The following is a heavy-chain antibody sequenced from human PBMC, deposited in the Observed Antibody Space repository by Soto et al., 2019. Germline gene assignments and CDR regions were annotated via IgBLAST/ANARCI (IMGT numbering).Heavy chain of an antibody. CDR2: IIPIFGTA. CDR3: ASPLRGYSYGDYYYYGMDV. D-gene: IGHD5-18*01. Sequence: QVQLVQSGAEVKKPGSSVKVSCKASGGTFSSYAISWVRQAPGQGLEWMGGIIPIFGTANYAQKFQGRVTITADESTSTAYMEMSSLRSEDTAVYYCASPLRGYSYGDYYYYGMDVWGQGTPVTVSS. CDR1: GGTFSSYA. J-gene: IGHJ6*02. V-gene: IGHV1-69*12.